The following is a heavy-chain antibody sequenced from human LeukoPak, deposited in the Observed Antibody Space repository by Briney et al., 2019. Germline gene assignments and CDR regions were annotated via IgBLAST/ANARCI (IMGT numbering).Heavy chain of an antibody. V-gene: IGHV3-23*01. J-gene: IGHJ4*02. D-gene: IGHD3-10*01. Sequence: GSLRLSCAASGFTFNDFAMSWVRQAPGKGLEWVSAVSGNGGDTFYADSVKGRFTISRDNSKNTLYLQLNSLRAEDTAVYYCAKDRPGGFEYWGQGTQVAVSS. CDR3: AKDRPGGFEY. CDR2: VSGNGGDT. CDR1: GFTFNDFA.